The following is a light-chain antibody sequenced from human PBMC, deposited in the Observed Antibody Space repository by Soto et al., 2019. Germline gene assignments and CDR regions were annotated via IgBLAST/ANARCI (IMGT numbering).Light chain of an antibody. CDR1: QTVSGSY. J-gene: IGKJ1*01. V-gene: IGKV3-20*01. CDR2: RAS. Sequence: EIVLTQSPGTLSLSPGARATLSCRASQTVSGSYLAWYQQKPGQAPRLLIYRASRRATGIPDRFSGSGSGTDFTLTISRLEPEDFAVYYCQQYVTSPWTLGQGTKVEIK. CDR3: QQYVTSPWT.